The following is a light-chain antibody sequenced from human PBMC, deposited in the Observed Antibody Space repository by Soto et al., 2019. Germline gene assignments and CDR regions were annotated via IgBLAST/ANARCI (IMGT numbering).Light chain of an antibody. Sequence: DIQMTQSPSSLSASVGDSVTITCRASQTISSWLAWYQQKPGKAPKLLTYKASSLESGVPSRFSGSGSGTEFTLTISSLQPDDFATYYCQQYSSYPYTFGQGTKVDIK. CDR3: QQYSSYPYT. J-gene: IGKJ2*01. CDR1: QTISSW. V-gene: IGKV1-5*03. CDR2: KAS.